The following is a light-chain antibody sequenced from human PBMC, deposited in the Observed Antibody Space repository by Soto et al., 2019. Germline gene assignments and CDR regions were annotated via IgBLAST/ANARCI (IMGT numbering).Light chain of an antibody. V-gene: IGLV2-14*03. Sequence: QSALTQPASVSGSPGQSSTISCTGTSGDIGSYNRVSWYQQHPGKAPKLIIYDVTDRPSGVSNRFSGSKSGNTASLTISGLQAEDEAEYYCSSYTNINTRACVFGTGTKVTVL. CDR1: SGDIGSYNR. J-gene: IGLJ1*01. CDR3: SSYTNINTRACV. CDR2: DVT.